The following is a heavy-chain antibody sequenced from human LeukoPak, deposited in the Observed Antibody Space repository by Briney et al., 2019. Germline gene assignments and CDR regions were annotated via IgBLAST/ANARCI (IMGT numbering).Heavy chain of an antibody. V-gene: IGHV4-39*07. CDR1: GDSISSSSYY. Sequence: PSETLSLTCTVSGDSISSSSYYWGWIRQPPGKGLEWIGTIYYSGSTYYNPSLKSRVTISVDTSKNQFSLKLSSVTAADTAVYYCARDGGSNWFDPWGQGTLVTVSS. CDR3: ARDGGSNWFDP. D-gene: IGHD2-15*01. J-gene: IGHJ5*02. CDR2: IYYSGST.